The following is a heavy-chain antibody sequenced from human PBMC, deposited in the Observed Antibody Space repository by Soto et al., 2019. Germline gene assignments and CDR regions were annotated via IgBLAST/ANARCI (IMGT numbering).Heavy chain of an antibody. V-gene: IGHV3-53*01. J-gene: IGHJ4*02. Sequence: PGGSLRLSCAASGFNFIRKYMIWVRQAPSKGLEWVSILYSGGTTYYADSVKGRFTISRDTSENTLYLQMNSLRAEDTAVYYCARGLYDSGSFYFDFWGQGTLVTVS. CDR2: LYSGGTT. D-gene: IGHD3-10*01. CDR1: GFNFIRKY. CDR3: ARGLYDSGSFYFDF.